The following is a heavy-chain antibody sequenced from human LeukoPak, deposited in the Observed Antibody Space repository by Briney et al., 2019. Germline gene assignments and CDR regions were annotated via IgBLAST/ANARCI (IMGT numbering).Heavy chain of an antibody. Sequence: PGGSLRLSRAASGFTFSSYFMNWVRQAPGKGLEWVSYISSSSSTIYYADSVKGRFTISRDNAKNSLYLQMNSLRAEDTAVYYCARVGRGYYYYMDVWGKGTTVTVSS. CDR3: ARVGRGYYYYMDV. CDR1: GFTFSSYF. V-gene: IGHV3-48*01. CDR2: ISSSSSTI. D-gene: IGHD1-26*01. J-gene: IGHJ6*03.